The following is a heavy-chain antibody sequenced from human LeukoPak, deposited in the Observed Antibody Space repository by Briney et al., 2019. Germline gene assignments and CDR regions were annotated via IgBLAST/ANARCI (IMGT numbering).Heavy chain of an antibody. J-gene: IGHJ3*02. V-gene: IGHV4-59*12. D-gene: IGHD1-26*01. CDR2: IYYSGST. Sequence: PSETLSLTCTVSGGSTSSYYWSWIRQPPGKGLEWIGYIYYSGSTNYNPSLKSRVTISVDTSKNQFSLKLSSVTAADTAVYYCARETRLHSGSYSNDAFDIWGQGTMVTVSS. CDR3: ARETRLHSGSYSNDAFDI. CDR1: GGSTSSYY.